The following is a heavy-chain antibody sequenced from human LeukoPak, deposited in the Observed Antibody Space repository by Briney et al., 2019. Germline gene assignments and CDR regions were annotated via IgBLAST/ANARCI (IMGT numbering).Heavy chain of an antibody. CDR1: GGSFSGYY. Sequence: QASETLSLTCAVYGGSFSGYYWSWVRKAPGKGLEWISGISDSGDETIYVDSVKGRFTISRDNPKNTVYMQMNSLRADDTAIYYCANQYAKVGSTPDYWGQGTLVTVSS. CDR3: ANQYAKVGSTPDY. V-gene: IGHV3-23*01. J-gene: IGHJ4*02. D-gene: IGHD1-26*01. CDR2: ISDSGDET.